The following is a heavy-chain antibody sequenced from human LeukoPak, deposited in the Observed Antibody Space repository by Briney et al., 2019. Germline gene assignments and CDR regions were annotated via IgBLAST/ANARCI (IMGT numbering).Heavy chain of an antibody. J-gene: IGHJ4*02. V-gene: IGHV1-18*01. CDR3: ARFYCSTTSCDPRGYSYGFDQ. CDR1: GYSFTTYG. D-gene: IGHD2-2*01. CDR2: ITAYNGNT. Sequence: ASVKVSCKASGYSFTTYGISWVRQAPGQGLEWMGWITAYNGNTNYEQKFQGRVTMTTDISTITAYMALRSLRSDDTAVYYCARFYCSTTSCDPRGYSYGFDQWGQGTLVTVS.